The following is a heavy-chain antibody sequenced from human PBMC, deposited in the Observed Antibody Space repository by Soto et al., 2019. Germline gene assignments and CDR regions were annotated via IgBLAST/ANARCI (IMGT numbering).Heavy chain of an antibody. J-gene: IGHJ6*02. CDR3: ARDLGARYYYGMDV. CDR1: GGPFSSYA. V-gene: IGHV1-69*13. CDR2: IIPIFGTA. Sequence: SVKVSCQASGGPFSSYAISWVRQAPGQGLEWMGGIIPIFGTANYAQKFQGRVMITADESTSTAYMELSSLRSENTAVYYCARDLGARYYYGMDVWGQGTTVTVSS. D-gene: IGHD3-10*01.